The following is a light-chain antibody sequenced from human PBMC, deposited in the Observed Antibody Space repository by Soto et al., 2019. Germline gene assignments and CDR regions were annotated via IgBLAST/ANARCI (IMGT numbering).Light chain of an antibody. CDR2: GND. Sequence: QSVLAQPPSASAPPGQRVAIPCSGSSSNIGRNPVHWYQHLPGAAPKLLIYGNDQRPSGVPDRFSGSKSDTSASLAITGLQSEDEADYFCASWDDRLNGQVFGGGTKFTVL. V-gene: IGLV1-44*01. J-gene: IGLJ2*01. CDR3: ASWDDRLNGQV. CDR1: SSNIGRNP.